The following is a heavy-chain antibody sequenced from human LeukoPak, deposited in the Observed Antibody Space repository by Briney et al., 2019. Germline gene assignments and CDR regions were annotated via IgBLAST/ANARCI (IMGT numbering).Heavy chain of an antibody. Sequence: GGSLRLSCTGSGFTFRTYAFSWVRQAPGKGLVWVSRINAEGDTTSYADSVKGRFTISRDNAKNTLFLQMNSLRVEDTAVYYCASPGFSSNWYYFNYWGQGSLVTVSS. J-gene: IGHJ4*02. CDR2: INAEGDTT. D-gene: IGHD6-13*01. CDR1: GFTFRTYA. CDR3: ASPGFSSNWYYFNY. V-gene: IGHV3-74*01.